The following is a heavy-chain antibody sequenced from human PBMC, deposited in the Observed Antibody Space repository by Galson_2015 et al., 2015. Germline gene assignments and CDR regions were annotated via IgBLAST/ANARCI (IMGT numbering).Heavy chain of an antibody. CDR3: ARYYKGRVRGVIGYYYMDV. J-gene: IGHJ6*03. V-gene: IGHV1-8*01. CDR1: GYTFTSYD. Sequence: SVKVSCKASGYTFTSYDINWVRQATGQGLEWMGWMNPNSGNTGYAQKFQGRVTMTRNTSISTAYMELSSLRSEDTAVYYCARYYKGRVRGVIGYYYMDVWGKGTTVTVSS. D-gene: IGHD3-10*01. CDR2: MNPNSGNT.